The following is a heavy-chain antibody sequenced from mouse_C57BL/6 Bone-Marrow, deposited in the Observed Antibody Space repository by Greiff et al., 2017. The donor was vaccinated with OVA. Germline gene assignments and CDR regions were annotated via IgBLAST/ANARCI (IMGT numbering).Heavy chain of an antibody. CDR3: AELGH. V-gene: IGHV1-85*01. J-gene: IGHJ2*01. CDR2: IYPRDGST. CDR1: GYTFTSYD. Sequence: QVQLQQSGPELVKPGASVKLSCKASGYTFTSYDINWVKQRPGQGLEWIGWIYPRDGSTKYNEKFQGKATITADTSSNTAYLQLSSLTSEDTAVYYCAELGHWGQGTTLTVSS. D-gene: IGHD4-1*01.